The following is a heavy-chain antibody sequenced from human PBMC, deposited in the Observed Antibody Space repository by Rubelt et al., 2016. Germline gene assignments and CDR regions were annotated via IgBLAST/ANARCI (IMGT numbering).Heavy chain of an antibody. V-gene: IGHV3-66*02. D-gene: IGHD6-13*01. CDR2: IYSGGST. CDR1: GFTVSSNY. J-gene: IGHJ6*02. CDR3: AREHVGYSSLDV. Sequence: EVQVVESGGGLVQPGGSLRLSCAASGFTVSSNYMSWVRQAPGKGLEWVSVIYSGGSTYYADSVKGRFTISRDNSKKTPYLQMNSRRAEDTAVYYCAREHVGYSSLDVWGQGTTVTVS.